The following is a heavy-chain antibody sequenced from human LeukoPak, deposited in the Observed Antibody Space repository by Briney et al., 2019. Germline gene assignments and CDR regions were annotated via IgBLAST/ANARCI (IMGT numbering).Heavy chain of an antibody. Sequence: GGSLRLSCAASGFSVSSNYMNGVRQAPGKGLEWVSVIYSGGNTYYADSVKGRFTISRDNSKNTLYLQMNSLRVEDTAVYYCVRDRGAYFYDTGYWGQGILVTVSS. V-gene: IGHV3-66*01. D-gene: IGHD3-22*01. J-gene: IGHJ4*02. CDR3: VRDRGAYFYDTGY. CDR2: IYSGGNT. CDR1: GFSVSSNY.